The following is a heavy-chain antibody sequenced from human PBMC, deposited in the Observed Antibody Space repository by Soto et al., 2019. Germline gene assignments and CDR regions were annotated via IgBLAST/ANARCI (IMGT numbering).Heavy chain of an antibody. Sequence: GESLKISCAASGFTISTYHLNWVRQAPGKGLEWVSYISTDLRALYYADSVRGRFTISRDNAKNSLYLQMTSLRDEDTGVYYCTRDGRRGYDMDVWGQGTTVTVSS. CDR3: TRDGRRGYDMDV. J-gene: IGHJ6*02. D-gene: IGHD1-26*01. CDR1: GFTISTYH. V-gene: IGHV3-48*02. CDR2: ISTDLRAL.